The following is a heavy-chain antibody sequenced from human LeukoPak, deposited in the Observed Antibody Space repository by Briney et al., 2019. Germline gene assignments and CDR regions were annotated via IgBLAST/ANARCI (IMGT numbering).Heavy chain of an antibody. V-gene: IGHV3-13*01. D-gene: IGHD3-10*01. J-gene: IGHJ6*02. CDR1: GFTFSSYD. CDR3: ARGGGIWFGELSLATYGMDV. CDR2: IGTAGDT. Sequence: GGSLRLSCAASGFTFSSYDMHWVRQATGKGLEWVSAIGTAGDTYYPGSVKGRFTISRENAKNSLYLQMNSLRAGDTAVYYCARGGGIWFGELSLATYGMDVWGQGTTVTVSS.